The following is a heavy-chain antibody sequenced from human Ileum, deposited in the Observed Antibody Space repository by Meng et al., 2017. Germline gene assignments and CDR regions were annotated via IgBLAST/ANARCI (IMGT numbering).Heavy chain of an antibody. J-gene: IGHJ3*02. Sequence: GESLKISCAASGFTFSSFWMTWVRQAPGKGLEWVANIKEDGSEKYYVDSVKGRFTISRDNAKNSLYLQMNSLRAEDTAVYYCARSSYSSRASAFDIWGQGKMVTVSS. CDR1: GFTFSSFW. D-gene: IGHD6-13*01. CDR2: IKEDGSEK. V-gene: IGHV3-7*01. CDR3: ARSSYSSRASAFDI.